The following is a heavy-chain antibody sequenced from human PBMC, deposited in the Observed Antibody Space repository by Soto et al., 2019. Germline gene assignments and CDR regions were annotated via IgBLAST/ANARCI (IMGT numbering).Heavy chain of an antibody. Sequence: SETLSLTCAVYGGSFSGYYWSWIRQPPGKGLEWIGEINHSGSTNYNPSLKSRVTISVDTSKNQFSLKLSSVTAADTAVYYCARVNSGPHYYYYYGMDVWGQGTTVTVSS. CDR1: GGSFSGYY. CDR3: ARVNSGPHYYYYYGMDV. J-gene: IGHJ6*02. V-gene: IGHV4-34*01. CDR2: INHSGST. D-gene: IGHD1-1*01.